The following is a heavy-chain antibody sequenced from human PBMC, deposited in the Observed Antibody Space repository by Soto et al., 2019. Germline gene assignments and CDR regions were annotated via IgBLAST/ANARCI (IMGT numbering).Heavy chain of an antibody. J-gene: IGHJ6*02. CDR3: ARAHYGDYGYGMDV. V-gene: IGHV4-30-2*01. CDR2: IQHGGST. D-gene: IGHD4-17*01. CDR1: GASISSGGYY. Sequence: TLSLTCTVSGASISSGGYYWTWIRQHPEKGLEWIGYIQHGGSTYYNPSLKSRVTISVDRSKNQFSLKLTSVTAADTAVYYCARAHYGDYGYGMDVWGQGTTVTVSS.